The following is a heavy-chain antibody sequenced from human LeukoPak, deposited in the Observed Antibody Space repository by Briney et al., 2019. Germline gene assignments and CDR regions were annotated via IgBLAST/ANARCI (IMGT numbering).Heavy chain of an antibody. CDR2: IIPIFGTA. Sequence: SVKVSCTASGGTFSSYAISWVRQATGQGLEWMGGIIPIFGTANYAQKFQGRVTITADESTSTAYMELSRLRSEDTAVYYCARELEYSSSHTKPYYYYGMDVWGQGATVTVSS. CDR1: GGTFSSYA. CDR3: ARELEYSSSHTKPYYYYGMDV. J-gene: IGHJ6*02. V-gene: IGHV1-69*13. D-gene: IGHD6-6*01.